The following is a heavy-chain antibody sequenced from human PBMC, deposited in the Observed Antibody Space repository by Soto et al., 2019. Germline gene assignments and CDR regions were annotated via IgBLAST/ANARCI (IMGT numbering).Heavy chain of an antibody. CDR1: GYTFTSYG. V-gene: IGHV1-18*01. CDR3: SRSSDDSSGYYPGY. Sequence: ASVKVSCKACGYTFTSYGISCVRQAPGQGLEWMGWINAYNGNTNYAQNFQGRATMTTDTSTSTVYMELRSLRSDDTAVYYCSRSSDDSSGYYPGYWGQGTLVTVSS. CDR2: INAYNGNT. D-gene: IGHD3-22*01. J-gene: IGHJ4*02.